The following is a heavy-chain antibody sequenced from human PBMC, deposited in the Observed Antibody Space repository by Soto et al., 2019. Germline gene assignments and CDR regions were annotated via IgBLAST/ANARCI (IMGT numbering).Heavy chain of an antibody. J-gene: IGHJ4*02. Sequence: ASVKVSCKASGYTFTSYGISWVRQAPGQGLEWMGWISAYNGNTNYAQKLQGRVTMTTDTSTSTAYMELRSLRSDDTAVYYCARDHITIFGVVTTYYFDYWGQGTLVTVSS. V-gene: IGHV1-18*01. CDR3: ARDHITIFGVVTTYYFDY. CDR1: GYTFTSYG. D-gene: IGHD3-3*01. CDR2: ISAYNGNT.